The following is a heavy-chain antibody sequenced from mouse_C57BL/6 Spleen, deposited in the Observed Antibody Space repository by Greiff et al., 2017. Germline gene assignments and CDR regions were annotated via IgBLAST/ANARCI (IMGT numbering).Heavy chain of an antibody. Sequence: DVHLVESGGGLVKPGGSLKLSCAASGFTFSSYAMSWVRQTPEKRLEWVATISDGGSYTYYPDNVKGRFTISRDNAKNNLYLQMSHLKSEDTAMYYCARDYYGSSYPYYFDYWGQGTTLTVSS. V-gene: IGHV5-4*01. J-gene: IGHJ2*01. CDR1: GFTFSSYA. CDR2: ISDGGSYT. CDR3: ARDYYGSSYPYYFDY. D-gene: IGHD1-1*01.